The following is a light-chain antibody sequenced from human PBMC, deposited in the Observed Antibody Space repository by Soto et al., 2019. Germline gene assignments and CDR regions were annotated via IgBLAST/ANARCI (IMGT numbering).Light chain of an antibody. CDR1: QDIANS. V-gene: IGKV1-33*01. Sequence: DSQMTQSPSYLSASIGDRVILTCQASQDIANSLNWYQHKPGKAPKLLIYDASNLERGVPARFSGSGSGTDFSFTISSLQPEDIATYYCQQYENLPPTFGQGTRLEIK. J-gene: IGKJ5*01. CDR3: QQYENLPPT. CDR2: DAS.